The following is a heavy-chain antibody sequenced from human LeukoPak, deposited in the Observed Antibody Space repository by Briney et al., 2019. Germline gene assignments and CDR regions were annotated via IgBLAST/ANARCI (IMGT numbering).Heavy chain of an antibody. Sequence: SETLSLTCAVYGGSFSGYYWSWIRQPPGKGLEWMGEINHSGSTNYNPSLKSRVTISVDTSKNQFSLKLSSVTAADTAVYYCARVHSSSWYLILDYWGQGTLVTVSS. V-gene: IGHV4-34*01. CDR3: ARVHSSSWYLILDY. D-gene: IGHD6-13*01. CDR1: GGSFSGYY. J-gene: IGHJ4*02. CDR2: INHSGST.